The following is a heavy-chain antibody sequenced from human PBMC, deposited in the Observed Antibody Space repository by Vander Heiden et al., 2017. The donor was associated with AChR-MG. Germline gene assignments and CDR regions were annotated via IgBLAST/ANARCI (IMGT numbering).Heavy chain of an antibody. D-gene: IGHD6-19*01. J-gene: IGHJ4*02. CDR1: GFTFDDYA. Sequence: EVQLVESGGGLVQPGRSLTLSCAASGFTFDDYAMHWVRQAPGKGLEWVSGISWNSGSIGYADSVKGRFTISRDNAKNSLYLQMNSLRAEDTALYYCAKDQRGEWLANFDYWGQGTLVTVSS. V-gene: IGHV3-9*01. CDR3: AKDQRGEWLANFDY. CDR2: ISWNSGSI.